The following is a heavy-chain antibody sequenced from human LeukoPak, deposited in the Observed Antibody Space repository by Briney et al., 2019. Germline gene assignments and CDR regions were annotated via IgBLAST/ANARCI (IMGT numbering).Heavy chain of an antibody. V-gene: IGHV3-48*04. Sequence: GGSLRLSCAASGFTFNTYSMNWVRQAPGKGLEWVSYISSSGDTIYYADSVKGRFTISRDNAKSSLYLQMNSLRAEDTAVYYCARDYNLGQGTLVTVSS. CDR1: GFTFNTYS. CDR3: ARDYN. CDR2: ISSSGDTI. J-gene: IGHJ4*02.